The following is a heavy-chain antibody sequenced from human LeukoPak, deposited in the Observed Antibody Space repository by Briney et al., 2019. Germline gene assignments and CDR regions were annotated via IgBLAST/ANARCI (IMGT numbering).Heavy chain of an antibody. CDR1: GGSISSYY. J-gene: IGHJ6*02. CDR2: IYYSGST. D-gene: IGHD3-16*01. V-gene: IGHV4-59*01. CDR3: VRGTYGVDV. Sequence: SSETLSLTCTVSGGSISSYYWSWIRQPPGKGLEWIGYIYYSGSTNYNPSLKSRVTISVDTSKNQFSLKLSSVTAADTAVYYCVRGTYGVDVWGQGTTVTVSS.